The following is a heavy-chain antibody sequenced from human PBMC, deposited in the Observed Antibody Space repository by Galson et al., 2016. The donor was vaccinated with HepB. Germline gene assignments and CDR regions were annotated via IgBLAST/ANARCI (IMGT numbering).Heavy chain of an antibody. CDR1: GYNFTNYW. CDR3: ARQQWAQVPDDAFDI. Sequence: QSGAEVKKPGESLKISCKGFGYNFTNYWIAWVRQMPGKGLEWMAITHPGDSDTRCSPSFQGQVTISVDKSISTAFLQWSSLKASDTGMYYCARQQWAQVPDDAFDIWGQETMVTVSS. CDR2: THPGDSDT. J-gene: IGHJ3*02. V-gene: IGHV5-51*01. D-gene: IGHD2-8*01.